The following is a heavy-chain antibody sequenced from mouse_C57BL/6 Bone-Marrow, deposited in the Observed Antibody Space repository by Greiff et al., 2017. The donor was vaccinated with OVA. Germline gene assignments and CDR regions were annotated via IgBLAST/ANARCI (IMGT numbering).Heavy chain of an antibody. CDR1: GYTFTDYY. Sequence: VQLQESGPELVKPGASVKISCKASGYTFTDYYINWVKQRPGQGLEWIGWIFPGSGSTYYNEKFKGKATLTVDKSSSTAYMLLSSLTSEDSAVYVCARKEWGYDGAWFAYWGQGTLVTVSA. J-gene: IGHJ3*01. D-gene: IGHD2-2*01. CDR3: ARKEWGYDGAWFAY. V-gene: IGHV1-75*01. CDR2: IFPGSGST.